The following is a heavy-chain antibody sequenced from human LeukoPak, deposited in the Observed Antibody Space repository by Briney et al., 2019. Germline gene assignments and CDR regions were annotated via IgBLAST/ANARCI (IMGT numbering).Heavy chain of an antibody. Sequence: ASVKVSCKASGYTFTGYYMHWVRQAPGQGLEWMGWMNPNSGNTGYAQKFQGRVTMTRNTSISTAYMELSSLRSEDTAVYYCARVFDSGSYHNYIDYWGQGTLVTVSS. CDR2: MNPNSGNT. CDR3: ARVFDSGSYHNYIDY. CDR1: GYTFTGYY. V-gene: IGHV1-8*02. J-gene: IGHJ4*02. D-gene: IGHD1-26*01.